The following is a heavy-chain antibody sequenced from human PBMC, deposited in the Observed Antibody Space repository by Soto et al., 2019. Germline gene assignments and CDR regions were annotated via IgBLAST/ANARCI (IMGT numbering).Heavy chain of an antibody. CDR2: INAGNGNT. CDR1: GGTFSSYA. J-gene: IGHJ4*02. Sequence: ASVKVSCKASGGTFSSYAISWVRPAPGQRLEWMGWINAGNGNTKYSQKFQGRVTITRDTSASTAYMELSSLRSEDTAVYYCARDRVGATTLFNWGQGTLVTVSS. V-gene: IGHV1-3*01. D-gene: IGHD1-26*01. CDR3: ARDRVGATTLFN.